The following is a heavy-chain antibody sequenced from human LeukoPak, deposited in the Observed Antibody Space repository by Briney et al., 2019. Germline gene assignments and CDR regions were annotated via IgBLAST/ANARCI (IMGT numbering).Heavy chain of an antibody. CDR3: ARDYYDSSVNFDY. CDR2: IYYSGST. V-gene: IGHV4-61*01. CDR1: GGSVSSGNYY. Sequence: SSETLSLTCTVSGGSVSSGNYYWSWIRQPPGKGLEWIGYIYYSGSTNYNPSLKSRVTISVDTSQNQFSLKLSSVTAADTAVYYCARDYYDSSVNFDYWGQGTLVTVSS. D-gene: IGHD3-22*01. J-gene: IGHJ4*02.